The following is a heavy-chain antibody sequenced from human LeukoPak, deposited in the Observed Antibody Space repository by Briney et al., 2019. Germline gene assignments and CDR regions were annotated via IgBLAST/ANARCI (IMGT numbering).Heavy chain of an antibody. CDR3: AKERPRWGLRWFDY. D-gene: IGHD4-23*01. Sequence: AGGSLRLSCAASGFTFSDYYMSWIRQAPGKGLEWVSYISSSGSTIYYADSVKGRFTISRDNAKNSLYLQMNSLRAEDTAVYYCAKERPRWGLRWFDYWGQGTLVTVSS. CDR1: GFTFSDYY. CDR2: ISSSGSTI. J-gene: IGHJ4*02. V-gene: IGHV3-11*01.